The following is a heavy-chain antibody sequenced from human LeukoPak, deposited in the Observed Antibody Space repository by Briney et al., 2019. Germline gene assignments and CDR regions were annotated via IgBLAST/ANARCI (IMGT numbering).Heavy chain of an antibody. Sequence: ASVKVSCKASGYTFTGYYMHWVRQAPGQGLEWMGWINPNSGGTNYAQKFQGRVTMTGDTSISTAYMELSRLRSDDTAVYYCARPISSIAARPDDAFDIWGQGTMVTVSS. V-gene: IGHV1-2*02. CDR1: GYTFTGYY. D-gene: IGHD6-6*01. CDR2: INPNSGGT. CDR3: ARPISSIAARPDDAFDI. J-gene: IGHJ3*02.